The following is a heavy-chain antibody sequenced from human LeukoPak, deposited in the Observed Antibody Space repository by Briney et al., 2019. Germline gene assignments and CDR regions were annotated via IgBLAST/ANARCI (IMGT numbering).Heavy chain of an antibody. Sequence: GGSLRLSCAASGFTVSSNYMSWVRQAPGKGLEWVSVIYSGGSTYYADSVKGRFTISRDNSKNTLYLQMNSLRAEDTAVYYCALPLLWFGSRAFDIWGQGTMVTVSS. CDR3: ALPLLWFGSRAFDI. J-gene: IGHJ3*02. D-gene: IGHD3-10*01. CDR2: IYSGGST. V-gene: IGHV3-53*01. CDR1: GFTVSSNY.